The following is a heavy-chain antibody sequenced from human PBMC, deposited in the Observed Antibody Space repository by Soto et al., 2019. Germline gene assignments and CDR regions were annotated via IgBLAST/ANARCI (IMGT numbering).Heavy chain of an antibody. V-gene: IGHV1-69*02. CDR1: GGTFSSYT. D-gene: IGHD5-12*01. CDR3: ARNRDGYKPLHY. Sequence: QVQLVQSGAEVKKPGSSVKVSCKASGGTFSSYTISWVRQAPGQGLEWMGRIIPILGIANYAQKFQGRVXIXAXXSTSTAYMELSSLRSEDTAVYYCARNRDGYKPLHYWGQGTLVTVSS. J-gene: IGHJ4*02. CDR2: IIPILGIA.